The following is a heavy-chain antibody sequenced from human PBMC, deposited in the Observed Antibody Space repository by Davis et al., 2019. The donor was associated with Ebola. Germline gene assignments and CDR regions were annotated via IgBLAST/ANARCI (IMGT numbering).Heavy chain of an antibody. CDR3: ASSGDGNMWYRYFDY. CDR1: GYSISSGYY. J-gene: IGHJ4*02. D-gene: IGHD5-24*01. Sequence: PSETLSLTCTVSGYSISSGYYWGWIRQPPGKGLEWIGSIYHSGSTYYNPSLKSRVTISVDTSKNQFSLNLSSVTAADTAVYFCASSGDGNMWYRYFDYRGQGTLVTVSS. CDR2: IYHSGST. V-gene: IGHV4-38-2*02.